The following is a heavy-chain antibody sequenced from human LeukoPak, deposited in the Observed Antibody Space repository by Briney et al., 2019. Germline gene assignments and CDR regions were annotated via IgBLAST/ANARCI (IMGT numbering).Heavy chain of an antibody. D-gene: IGHD2-15*01. CDR1: GDSVSSNSAA. V-gene: IGHV6-1*01. Sequence: SQTLTLTYAISGDSVSSNSAAWNWIRQSPSRGLEWLGRTYYRSRWYNDYAESVKSRITINQDTSKNQLSLQLNSVTPEDTAVYFCAGDKGSPSGFDPWGQGTLVTVSS. CDR3: AGDKGSPSGFDP. CDR2: TYYRSRWYN. J-gene: IGHJ5*02.